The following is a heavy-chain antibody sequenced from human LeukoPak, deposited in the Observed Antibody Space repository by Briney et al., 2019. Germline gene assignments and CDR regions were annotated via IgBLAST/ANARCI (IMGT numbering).Heavy chain of an antibody. CDR2: IKYDGSEY. J-gene: IGHJ4*02. CDR1: GFSFSNSW. D-gene: IGHD3-22*01. CDR3: ARGIDGYYDY. Sequence: GGSLRLPCAASGFSFSNSWMSWVRQAPGKGLEWVANIKYDGSEYYYVDSVKGRFTISRDNAKNSLYLQMSSLRSEDTAVYYCARGIDGYYDYWGQGTLVTVSS. V-gene: IGHV3-7*01.